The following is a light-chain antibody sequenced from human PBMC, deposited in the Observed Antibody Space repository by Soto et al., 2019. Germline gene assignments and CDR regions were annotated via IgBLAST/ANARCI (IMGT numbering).Light chain of an antibody. CDR2: EVT. Sequence: QSALTQPASVSGSPGQSITISCTGTSNDIGDYNYVSWYQHHPGKAPKLIIYEVTNRPSGVSDRFSGSKSGNTASLTISGLQPDDAAYDYCSSCTGINTLRIFGGGTKLTVL. CDR3: SSCTGINTLRI. CDR1: SNDIGDYNY. J-gene: IGLJ2*01. V-gene: IGLV2-14*01.